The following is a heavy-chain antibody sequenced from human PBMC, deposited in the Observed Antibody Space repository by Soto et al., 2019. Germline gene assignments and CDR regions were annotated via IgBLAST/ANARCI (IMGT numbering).Heavy chain of an antibody. J-gene: IGHJ4*02. V-gene: IGHV3-48*02. CDR2: ITSGSSTI. CDR3: ARDAPRCSSGSCFDF. CDR1: GFTFSSYS. Sequence: EVQLVESGGGLVQPGGSLRLSCAASGFTFSSYSMNWVRQAPGKGLEWVSYITSGSSTIYYAASVKGRFTISRDNAKNSLYLQMNSLRDEDTAVYYCARDAPRCSSGSCFDFWGQGTLVTVSS. D-gene: IGHD2-15*01.